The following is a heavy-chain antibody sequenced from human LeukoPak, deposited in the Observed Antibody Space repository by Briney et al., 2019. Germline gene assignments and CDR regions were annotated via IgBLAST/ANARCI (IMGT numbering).Heavy chain of an antibody. CDR3: AREGSGYDSIDY. D-gene: IGHD5-12*01. Sequence: GGSLRLSCAASGFTFSNAWMNWVRQAPGKGLEWVAVIWYDGSDKYYADSVKGRFTISRDNSKNTLYLQMNSLRAEDTAVYYCAREGSGYDSIDYWGQGTLVTVSS. CDR1: GFTFSNAW. CDR2: IWYDGSDK. V-gene: IGHV3-33*01. J-gene: IGHJ4*02.